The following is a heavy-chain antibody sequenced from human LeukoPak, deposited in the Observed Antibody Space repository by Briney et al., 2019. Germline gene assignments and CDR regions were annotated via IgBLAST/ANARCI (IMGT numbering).Heavy chain of an antibody. V-gene: IGHV3-66*01. CDR1: GFTVSSNY. D-gene: IGHD3-16*02. J-gene: IGHJ4*02. CDR2: IYSGGST. Sequence: GGSLRLSCAASGFTVSSNYMSWVRQAPGKGLEWVSVIYSGGSTYYADSVKGRFTISRDNSKNTLYLQMNSLRAEDTAVYYCARAVYVWGSYRSYYFDYWGQGTLVTVSS. CDR3: ARAVYVWGSYRSYYFDY.